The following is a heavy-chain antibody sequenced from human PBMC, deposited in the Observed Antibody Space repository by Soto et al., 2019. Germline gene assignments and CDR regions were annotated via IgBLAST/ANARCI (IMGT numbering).Heavy chain of an antibody. Sequence: QVQLVQSGAEVKKPGSSVTVSCKASGGTFSSYAISWVRQAPVQGLEWMGRIIPFIATANYAQKLQGRVTITADESTSPAYMELNSLRSEHTAVSYCARVVMTTVPASCYYGTDVWGHGTTVTVSS. CDR2: IIPFIATA. V-gene: IGHV1-69*18. CDR3: ARVVMTTVPASCYYGTDV. D-gene: IGHD3-22*01. J-gene: IGHJ6*02. CDR1: GGTFSSYA.